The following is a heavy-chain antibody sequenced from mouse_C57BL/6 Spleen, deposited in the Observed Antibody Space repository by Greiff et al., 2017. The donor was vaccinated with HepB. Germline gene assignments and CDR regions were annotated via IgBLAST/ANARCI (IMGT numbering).Heavy chain of an antibody. CDR2: IDPENGDT. J-gene: IGHJ1*03. D-gene: IGHD2-4*01. CDR1: GFNIKDDY. Sequence: VQLQQSGAELVRPGASVKLSCTASGFNIKDDYMHWVKQRPEQGLEWIGWIDPENGDTEYASKFQGKATITADTSSNTAYLQLSSLTSEDTAVYYCTPSIYYDYDEDFDVWGTGTTVTVSS. V-gene: IGHV14-4*01. CDR3: TPSIYYDYDEDFDV.